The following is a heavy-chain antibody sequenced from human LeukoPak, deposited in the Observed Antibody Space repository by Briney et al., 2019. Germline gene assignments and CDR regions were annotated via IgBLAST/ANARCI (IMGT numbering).Heavy chain of an antibody. CDR1: GFTFSTFG. D-gene: IGHD5-18*01. Sequence: PGGSLRLSCAASGFTFSTFGMHWVRQAPGKGLEWVAVIWYDGSNKYYADSVKGRFTISRDNSKNTLYLQMNSLRAEDTAVYYCARSPYSYGRFDYWGQGTLVTVSS. CDR2: IWYDGSNK. J-gene: IGHJ4*02. CDR3: ARSPYSYGRFDY. V-gene: IGHV3-33*08.